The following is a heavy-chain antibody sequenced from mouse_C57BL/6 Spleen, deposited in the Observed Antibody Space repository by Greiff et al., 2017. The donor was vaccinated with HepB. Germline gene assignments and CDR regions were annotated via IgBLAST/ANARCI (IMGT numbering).Heavy chain of an antibody. V-gene: IGHV1-64*01. CDR3: ARSALGSDFDD. J-gene: IGHJ2*01. CDR2: IHPNSGST. CDR1: GYTFTSYW. Sequence: VQLQQPGAELVKPGASVKLSCKASGYTFTSYWMHWVKQRPGQGLEWIGMIHPNSGSTNYNEKFKSKATLTVDKSSSTAYMQLSSLTSEDSAVYYCARSALGSDFDDWGQGTTLTVSS. D-gene: IGHD1-1*01.